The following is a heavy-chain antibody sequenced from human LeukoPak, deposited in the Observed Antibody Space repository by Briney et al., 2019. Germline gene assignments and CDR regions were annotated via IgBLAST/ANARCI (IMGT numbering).Heavy chain of an antibody. Sequence: GGSLRLSCAASGFTFSSYSMNWVRQAPGKGLEWVSSISSSSSYIYYADSVKGRFTISRDNAKNSLYLQMNSLRAEDTAVYYCASYGDYGGFAFDIWGQGTMVTVSS. D-gene: IGHD4-17*01. J-gene: IGHJ3*02. CDR3: ASYGDYGGFAFDI. V-gene: IGHV3-21*01. CDR2: ISSSSSYI. CDR1: GFTFSSYS.